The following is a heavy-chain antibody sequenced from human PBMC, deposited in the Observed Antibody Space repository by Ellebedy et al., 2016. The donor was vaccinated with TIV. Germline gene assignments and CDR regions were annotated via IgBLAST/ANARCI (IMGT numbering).Heavy chain of an antibody. V-gene: IGHV4-4*07. J-gene: IGHJ5*02. CDR1: GGSITNYY. CDR2: LYTGGIA. CDR3: ARVRFSPGWFDP. Sequence: PSETLSLTCTVSGGSITNYYWNWIRQPAGKGLEWIGRLYTGGIATYNPSLKSRVDISVDTSKNRVSLKLNSVTAADTAVYFCARVRFSPGWFDPWGQGTLVTVSS.